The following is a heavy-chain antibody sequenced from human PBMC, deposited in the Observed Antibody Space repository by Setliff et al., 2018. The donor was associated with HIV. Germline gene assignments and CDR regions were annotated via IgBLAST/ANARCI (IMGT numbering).Heavy chain of an antibody. CDR3: ARAAVAGPWRKLDY. V-gene: IGHV1-46*01. D-gene: IGHD6-19*01. CDR2: MYTSGGGA. J-gene: IGHJ4*02. Sequence: ASVKVSCKTSGYSFTTYHIHWMRQAPGQGLEWVGLMYTSGGGAKYAQKFQGRVTMTTDTSTRTAYMELRSLRSDDTAVYYCARAAVAGPWRKLDYWGQGTLVTVSS. CDR1: GYSFTTYH.